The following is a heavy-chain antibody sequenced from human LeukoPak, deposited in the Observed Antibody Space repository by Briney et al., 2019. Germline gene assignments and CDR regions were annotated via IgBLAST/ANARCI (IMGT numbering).Heavy chain of an antibody. V-gene: IGHV3-48*02. CDR2: ISSSSGTI. CDR3: ARGSYYDFWSVSY. J-gene: IGHJ4*02. D-gene: IGHD3-3*01. CDR1: GFTFSSYS. Sequence: PGGSLRLSCAASGFTFSSYSMNWVRQAPGKGLEWVSYISSSSGTIYYADSVKGRFTISRDNAKNSLYLQMNSLRDEDTAVYYCARGSYYDFWSVSYWGQGTLVTVSS.